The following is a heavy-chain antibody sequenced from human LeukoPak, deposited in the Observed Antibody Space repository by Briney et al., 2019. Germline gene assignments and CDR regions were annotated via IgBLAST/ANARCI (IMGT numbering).Heavy chain of an antibody. V-gene: IGHV6-1*01. CDR1: GDSVSSNSAA. J-gene: IGHJ3*02. D-gene: IGHD3-10*01. Sequence: QTLSLTCAISGDSVSSNSAAWNWIRQSPSRGLEWLGRTYYRSKWYNDYAVSVKSRITINPDTSKNQFSLQLNSVTPEDTTVYYCAREENYYGSGSYEPMGGLDAFDIWGQGTMVTVSS. CDR3: AREENYYGSGSYEPMGGLDAFDI. CDR2: TYYRSKWYN.